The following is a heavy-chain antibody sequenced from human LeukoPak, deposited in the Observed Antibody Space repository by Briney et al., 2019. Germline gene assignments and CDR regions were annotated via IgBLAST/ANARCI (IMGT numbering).Heavy chain of an antibody. D-gene: IGHD7-27*01. Sequence: GGPLRLSCAASGFTFSSYTMSWVRQAPGKGLEWVSTITTSDGNAYYADSVKGRFTVSRDNSKNTLFLQMNSLRAEDTAVYYCAKDGGLWVSAHWGDSWGRGTLVTVSS. CDR3: AKDGGLWVSAHWGDS. V-gene: IGHV3-23*01. CDR1: GFTFSSYT. CDR2: ITTSDGNA. J-gene: IGHJ4*02.